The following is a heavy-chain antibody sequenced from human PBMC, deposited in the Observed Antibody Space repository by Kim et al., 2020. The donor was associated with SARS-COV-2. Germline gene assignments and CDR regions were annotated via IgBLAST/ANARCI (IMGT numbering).Heavy chain of an antibody. J-gene: IGHJ4*01. CDR1: GGSISSSSYY. V-gene: IGHV4-39*01. Sequence: SETLSLTCTVSGGSISSSSYYWGWIRQPPGKGLEWIGSSYYSGSTYYNPSLKSRVTISVDTSKNQFSLKLSSVTAADTAVFYCARHGGAFDYWGHGTLVTVSS. D-gene: IGHD3-10*01. CDR3: ARHGGAFDY. CDR2: SYYSGST.